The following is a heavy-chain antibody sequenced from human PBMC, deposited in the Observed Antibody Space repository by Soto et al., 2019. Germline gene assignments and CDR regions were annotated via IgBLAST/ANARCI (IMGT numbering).Heavy chain of an antibody. Sequence: PGGSLILSCAASGFTFSDYYMSWIRQAPGKGLDWVSYISSSGSTIYYADSVKGRFTISRDNAKNSLYLQMNSLRAEDTAVYYCARSPYDSSARGDYYYGMDVWGQGTTVTVSS. D-gene: IGHD3-22*01. J-gene: IGHJ6*02. V-gene: IGHV3-11*01. CDR1: GFTFSDYY. CDR3: ARSPYDSSARGDYYYGMDV. CDR2: ISSSGSTI.